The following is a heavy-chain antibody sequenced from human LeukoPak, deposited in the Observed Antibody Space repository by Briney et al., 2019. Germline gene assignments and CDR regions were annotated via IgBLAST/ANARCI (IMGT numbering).Heavy chain of an antibody. CDR1: GFTFSSYF. J-gene: IGHJ4*02. Sequence: GGSLRLSCAASGFTFSSYFIHWVRQGPGKGLVWVSRIGSDGSSASSADSVKGRFTISRDNAKNTVFLQMYSLRAEDTAIYYCARDWKTNSFDYWGQGTLVTVSS. D-gene: IGHD1-1*01. CDR2: IGSDGSSA. V-gene: IGHV3-74*01. CDR3: ARDWKTNSFDY.